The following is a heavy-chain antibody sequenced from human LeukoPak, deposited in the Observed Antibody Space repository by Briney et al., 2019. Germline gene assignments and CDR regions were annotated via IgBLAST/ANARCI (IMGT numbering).Heavy chain of an antibody. CDR3: ARPSIVGATYRGAFDI. CDR2: IYHSGNT. J-gene: IGHJ3*02. V-gene: IGHV4-38-2*01. Sequence: SETLSLTCAVSGYSISSGYYWGWIRQPPGKGLEWIGSIYHSGNTYYNPSLKSRVTISVDTSKNQFSLKLSSVTAADTAVYYCARPSIVGATYRGAFDIWGQGTMVTVSS. CDR1: GYSISSGYY. D-gene: IGHD1-26*01.